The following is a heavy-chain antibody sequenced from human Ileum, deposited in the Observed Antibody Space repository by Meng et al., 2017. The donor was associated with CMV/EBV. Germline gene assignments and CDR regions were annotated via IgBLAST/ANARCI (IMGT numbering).Heavy chain of an antibody. CDR1: GGSISRANW. D-gene: IGHD1-14*01. V-gene: IGHV4-4*02. J-gene: IGHJ4*02. CDR2: VYRGGNA. CDR3: TTGSAHSPPGQFHQ. Sequence: VSGGSISRANWWTWVRQTPGKGLEWIGEVYRGGNAMYNPSLQSRLTISVDDSTNQVSLRLRSVTAADTAMYYCTTGSAHSPPGQFHQWGQGTLVTVSS.